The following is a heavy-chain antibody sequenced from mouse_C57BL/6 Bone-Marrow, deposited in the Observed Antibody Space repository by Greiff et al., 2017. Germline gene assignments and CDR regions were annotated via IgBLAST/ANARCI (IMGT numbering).Heavy chain of an antibody. Sequence: QVQLQQSGPGLVAPSQSLSITCNVSGFSLTSYGVDWVRQPPGKGLEWLGVIRGGGSTNYNSALMSRLSILKDNSKNQVFLNMNSLQTDDTAVYYCAKHDGYYYDAMDYWGQGTSVTVSS. CDR1: GFSLTSYG. D-gene: IGHD2-3*01. V-gene: IGHV2-9*01. CDR2: IRGGGST. J-gene: IGHJ4*01. CDR3: AKHDGYYYDAMDY.